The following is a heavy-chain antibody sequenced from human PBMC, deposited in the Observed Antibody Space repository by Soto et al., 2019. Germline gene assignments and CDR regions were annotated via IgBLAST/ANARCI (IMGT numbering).Heavy chain of an antibody. V-gene: IGHV3-13*05. CDR3: ARGLRYFDWSMGAFDI. CDR2: IGTAGDP. CDR1: GFTFSSYA. J-gene: IGHJ3*02. Sequence: EVQLLESGGGLVQPGGSLRLSCAASGFTFSSYAMSWVRQAPGKGLEWVSAIGTAGDPYYPGSVKGRFTISRENAKNSLYLQMNSLRAGDTAVYYCARGLRYFDWSMGAFDIWGQGTMVTVSS. D-gene: IGHD3-9*01.